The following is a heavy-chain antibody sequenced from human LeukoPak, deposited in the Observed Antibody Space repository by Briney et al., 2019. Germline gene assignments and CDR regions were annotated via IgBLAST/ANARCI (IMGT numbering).Heavy chain of an antibody. V-gene: IGHV4-34*01. CDR2: INHSGST. CDR1: GGSFSGYY. J-gene: IGHJ5*02. CDR3: ARDAHSRNWYWFDP. D-gene: IGHD6-13*01. Sequence: SETLSLTCAVYGGSFSGYYWSWIRQPPGKGLEWIGEINHSGSTNYNPSLKSRVTISLDTSKNQFSLKLSSVTAADTAVYFCARDAHSRNWYWFDPGGQGTLVTVSS.